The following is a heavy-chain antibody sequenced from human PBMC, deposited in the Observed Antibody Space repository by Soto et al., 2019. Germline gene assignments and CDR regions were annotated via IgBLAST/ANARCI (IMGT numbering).Heavy chain of an antibody. CDR1: GYSFATYG. J-gene: IGHJ4*02. Sequence: GASVKVSCKASGYSFATYGFSWVRQAPGQGLECVGWISAHNGDTRYSQKFQGRVTLTTDTSTNTGYMELRSLTSDDTAVYFCATEPIYYNDGSGYYPLGHWGQGTLVTVS. CDR3: ATEPIYYNDGSGYYPLGH. CDR2: ISAHNGDT. V-gene: IGHV1-18*04. D-gene: IGHD3-22*01.